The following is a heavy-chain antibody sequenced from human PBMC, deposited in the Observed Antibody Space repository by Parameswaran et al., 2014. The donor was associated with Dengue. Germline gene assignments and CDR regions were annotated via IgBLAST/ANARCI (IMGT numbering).Heavy chain of an antibody. CDR3: ARRSWSGYYYYYYYGMDV. D-gene: IGHD3-3*01. CDR2: IKQDGSEK. V-gene: IGHV3-7*03. J-gene: IGHJ6*02. Sequence: RWIRQPPGKGLEWVANIKQDGSEKYYVDSVKGRFTISRDNAKNSLYLQMNSLRAEDTAVYYCARRSWSGYYYYYYYGMDVWGQGTTVTVSS.